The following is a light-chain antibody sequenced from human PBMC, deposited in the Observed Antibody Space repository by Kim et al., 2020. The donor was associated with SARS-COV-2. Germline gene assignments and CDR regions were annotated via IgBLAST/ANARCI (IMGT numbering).Light chain of an antibody. CDR3: QQYGSFPIT. CDR1: QTVSSNY. V-gene: IGKV3-20*01. J-gene: IGKJ5*01. Sequence: EIVLTQSPGTLSSSPGERATLSCWASQTVSSNYLAWYQQKPGQAPRLLIYGASSRATGIPDRFSGRGSVADFTLTISRLEPEDFAVYYCQQYGSFPITFGQGTRLEIK. CDR2: GAS.